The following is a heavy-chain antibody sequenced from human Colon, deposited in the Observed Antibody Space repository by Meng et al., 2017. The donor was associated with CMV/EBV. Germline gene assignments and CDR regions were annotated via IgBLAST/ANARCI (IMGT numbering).Heavy chain of an antibody. CDR1: GFTFSSHS. Sequence: GESLKISCAASGFTFSSHSMHWVRQAPGKGPEWVSSISSSSNYIFYADSVRGRFTISRDNAKNSLYLQLNSLKAEDTAVYYCARNGGRGYWGQGTLVTVSS. V-gene: IGHV3-21*06. D-gene: IGHD1-1*01. CDR2: ISSSSNYI. J-gene: IGHJ4*02. CDR3: ARNGGRGY.